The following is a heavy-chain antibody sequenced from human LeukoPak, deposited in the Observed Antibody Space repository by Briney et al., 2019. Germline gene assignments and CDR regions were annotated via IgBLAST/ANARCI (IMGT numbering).Heavy chain of an antibody. CDR3: EIWSGYYKDFDY. J-gene: IGHJ4*01. D-gene: IGHD3-3*01. V-gene: IGHV3-30*02. Sequence: GGSLRLSCAASGFTFSSYGMHWVRQAPGKGLEWVAFIRYDGSNKYYADSVKGRFTISRDNSKNTLYLQMNSLRAEDTAVYYCEIWSGYYKDFDYWGHGTLVTVSS. CDR1: GFTFSSYG. CDR2: IRYDGSNK.